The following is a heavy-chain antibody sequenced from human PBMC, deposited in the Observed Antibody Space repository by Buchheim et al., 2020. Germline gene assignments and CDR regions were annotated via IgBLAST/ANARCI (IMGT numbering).Heavy chain of an antibody. D-gene: IGHD3-22*01. CDR2: ISYDGSNK. CDR3: AWGSSGYFTDY. CDR1: GFTFSSYG. Sequence: QVQLVESGGGVVQPGRSLRLSCAASGFTFSSYGMHWVRQAPGKGLEWVAVISYDGSNKYYADSVKGRFTISRDNSKNTLYLQMNSLRAEDTAVYYCAWGSSGYFTDYWGQGTL. V-gene: IGHV3-30*03. J-gene: IGHJ4*02.